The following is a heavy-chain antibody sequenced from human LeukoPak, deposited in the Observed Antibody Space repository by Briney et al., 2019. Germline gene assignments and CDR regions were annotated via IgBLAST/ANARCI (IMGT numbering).Heavy chain of an antibody. CDR3: ARAVWFGKTYAYYFDY. CDR1: GFTFSSYG. Sequence: GGSLRLSCAASGFTFSSYGMHWVRQAPGKGLEWVAFIRYDGSNKYYADSVKGRFTISRDNAKNSLYLQMNSLRAEDTAVYYCARAVWFGKTYAYYFDYWGQGTLVTVSS. V-gene: IGHV3-30*02. D-gene: IGHD3-10*01. CDR2: IRYDGSNK. J-gene: IGHJ4*02.